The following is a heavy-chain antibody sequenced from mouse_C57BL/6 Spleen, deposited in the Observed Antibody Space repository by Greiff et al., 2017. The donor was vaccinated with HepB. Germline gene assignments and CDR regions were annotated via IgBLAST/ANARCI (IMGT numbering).Heavy chain of an antibody. D-gene: IGHD2-10*01. Sequence: LVKPGASVKISCKASGYTFTDYYMNWVKQSHGKSLEWIGDINPNNGGTSYNQKFKGKATLTVDKSSSTAYMELRSLTSEDSAVYYCARGAYYMDYWGQGTSVTVSS. CDR2: INPNNGGT. V-gene: IGHV1-26*01. J-gene: IGHJ4*01. CDR1: GYTFTDYY. CDR3: ARGAYYMDY.